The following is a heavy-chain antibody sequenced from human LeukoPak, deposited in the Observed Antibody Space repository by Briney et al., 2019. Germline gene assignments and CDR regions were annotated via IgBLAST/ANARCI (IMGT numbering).Heavy chain of an antibody. D-gene: IGHD2-8*01. CDR2: ISSSGDTT. CDR3: AKVKALDAVASYFDY. V-gene: IGHV3-23*01. Sequence: PGGSLRLSCAASGFVFSTYAMGWVRQAPGKGLEWVSAISSSGDTTYYADSVKGQFTISRDNSKNTLDLQMSSLRAEDTAMHHCAKVKALDAVASYFDYWGQGTLVTVSS. CDR1: GFVFSTYA. J-gene: IGHJ4*02.